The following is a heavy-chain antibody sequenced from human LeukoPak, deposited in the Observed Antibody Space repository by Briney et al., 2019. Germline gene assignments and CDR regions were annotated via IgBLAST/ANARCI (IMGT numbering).Heavy chain of an antibody. CDR1: GFTFDDYA. D-gene: IGHD3-16*01. V-gene: IGHV3-9*01. Sequence: GRSLRLSCAASGFTFDDYAMHWVRQAPGKGLEWVSGISWNSGSIGYADSVKGRFTISRDNAKNSLYLQMNSLRAEDTALYYCAKDGAPTSWGRGTLVTVSS. CDR3: AKDGAPTS. CDR2: ISWNSGSI. J-gene: IGHJ5*02.